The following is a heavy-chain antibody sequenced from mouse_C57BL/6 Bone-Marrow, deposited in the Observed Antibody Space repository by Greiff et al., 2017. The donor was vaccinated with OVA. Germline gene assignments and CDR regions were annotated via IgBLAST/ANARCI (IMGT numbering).Heavy chain of an antibody. CDR1: GFNIKDDY. V-gene: IGHV14-4*01. CDR3: TTGNQGVDY. D-gene: IGHD2-1*01. J-gene: IGHJ2*01. CDR2: IDPENGDT. Sequence: EVKLQESGAELVRPGASVKLSCTASGFNIKDDYMHWVKQRPEQGLEWIGWIDPENGDTEYASKFQGKATITADTSSNTAYLQLSSLTSEDTAVYYCTTGNQGVDYWGQGTTLTVSS.